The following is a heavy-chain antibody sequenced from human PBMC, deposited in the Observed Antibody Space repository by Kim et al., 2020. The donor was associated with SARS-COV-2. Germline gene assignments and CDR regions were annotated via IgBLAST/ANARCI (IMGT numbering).Heavy chain of an antibody. CDR1: GGSFSGYY. D-gene: IGHD2-15*01. CDR2: INHSGST. J-gene: IGHJ6*03. CDR3: ARVEGYSSYYYMDV. Sequence: SETLSLTCAVYGGSFSGYYWSWIRQPPGKGLEWIGEINHSGSTNYNPSLKSRVTISVDTSKNQFSLKLSSVTAADTAVYYCARVEGYSSYYYMDVWGKGTTVTASS. V-gene: IGHV4-34*01.